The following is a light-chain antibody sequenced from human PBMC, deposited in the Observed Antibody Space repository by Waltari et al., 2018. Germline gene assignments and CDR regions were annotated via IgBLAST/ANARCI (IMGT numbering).Light chain of an antibody. V-gene: IGLV2-14*03. CDR1: GTHCGGSNY. J-gene: IGLJ2*01. CDR3: SSYASSATVI. CDR2: DVT. Sequence: QSALTQPASVSGSPGQSLTTSCSGTGTHCGGSNYFSWYQQHPGKVPNLVIYDVTKRPSGVSNRFSGSKSDNAASLTISGLQPEDEADYYCSSYASSATVIFGGGTKLTVL.